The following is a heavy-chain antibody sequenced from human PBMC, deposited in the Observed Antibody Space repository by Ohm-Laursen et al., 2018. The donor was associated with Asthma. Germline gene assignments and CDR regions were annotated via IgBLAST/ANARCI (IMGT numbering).Heavy chain of an antibody. V-gene: IGHV3-7*05. CDR1: GFPFNTSW. D-gene: IGHD1-1*01. CDR3: ARDSGWNALDY. Sequence: SLRLSCAAFGFPFNTSWMTWVRQVPGKGLEWVANIKPDGTENAYLDSVRGRFTISKDNAKNSLFLQMNSLRGEDTALYYCARDSGWNALDYWGQGTLVSVSS. J-gene: IGHJ4*02. CDR2: IKPDGTEN.